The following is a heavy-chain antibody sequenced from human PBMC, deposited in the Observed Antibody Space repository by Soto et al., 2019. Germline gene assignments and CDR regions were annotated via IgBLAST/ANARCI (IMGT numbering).Heavy chain of an antibody. J-gene: IGHJ3*02. CDR3: AKDSIRRSFSRSSTRARDAFDI. CDR1: GFTFEDYA. CDR2: ISWDSRSV. D-gene: IGHD6-6*01. Sequence: GGSLRLSCAVSGFTFEDYAMHWVRQAPGKGLEWVSGISWDSRSVAYADSVKGRFTISRDNAENSLHLQMNSLRAEDTAVYYCAKDSIRRSFSRSSTRARDAFDIWGQGTMVTV. V-gene: IGHV3-9*01.